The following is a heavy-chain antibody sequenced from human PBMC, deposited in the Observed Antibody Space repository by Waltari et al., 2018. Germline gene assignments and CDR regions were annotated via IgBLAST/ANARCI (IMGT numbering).Heavy chain of an antibody. CDR3: AKENSGNYYYFDN. J-gene: IGHJ4*02. V-gene: IGHV3-30*02. D-gene: IGHD3-22*01. CDR2: IRYDGNNK. Sequence: QVQLVESGGGVVQPGGSLRLSCAASGFTFSSYGMHGVRLTPGKGLEWVAFIRYDGNNKDYADYVKGRFIISRDNSKNTLFLQMSSLRPEDTAVYYCAKENSGNYYYFDNWGQGTLVTVSS. CDR1: GFTFSSYG.